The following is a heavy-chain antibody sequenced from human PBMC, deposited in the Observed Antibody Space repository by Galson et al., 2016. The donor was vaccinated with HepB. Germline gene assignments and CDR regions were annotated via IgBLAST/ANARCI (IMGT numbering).Heavy chain of an antibody. D-gene: IGHD5-18*01. CDR1: GFTFSTYA. V-gene: IGHV3-64D*06. CDR3: VKASSGYSYGHFDS. Sequence: SLRLSCAASGFTFSTYALHWVRQAPGKGLEYVSAISYDGGSASYAESVKGRFTISRDNSRNTLYLQMSSLRAEDTAVYYCVKASSGYSYGHFDSWGQGTLVTVSS. J-gene: IGHJ4*02. CDR2: ISYDGGSA.